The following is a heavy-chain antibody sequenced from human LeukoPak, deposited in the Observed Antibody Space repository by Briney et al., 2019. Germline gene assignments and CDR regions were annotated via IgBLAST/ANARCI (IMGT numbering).Heavy chain of an antibody. CDR1: GFTFSGSA. Sequence: GGSLRLSCAASGFTFSGSAMHWVRQASGKGLEWVGRIRSKANSYATAYAASVKGRFTISRDDSKNTAYLQMNSLKTEDTAVYYCAKGGVLLWFGESPDDYYYMDVWGKGTTVTVSS. CDR3: AKGGVLLWFGESPDDYYYMDV. V-gene: IGHV3-73*01. J-gene: IGHJ6*03. D-gene: IGHD3-10*01. CDR2: IRSKANSYAT.